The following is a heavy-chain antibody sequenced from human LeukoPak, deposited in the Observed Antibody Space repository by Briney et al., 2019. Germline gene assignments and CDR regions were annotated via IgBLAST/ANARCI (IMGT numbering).Heavy chain of an antibody. V-gene: IGHV3-9*03. D-gene: IGHD2-2*01. J-gene: IGHJ4*02. CDR2: ISWNSGSI. Sequence: PGGSLRLSCAASGFTFDDYAMHWVRQAPGKGLEWVSGISWNSGSIGYADSVKGRFTISRDTAKNSLYLQMNSLRAEDMAFYYCAKAYCSSTSCHCDYWGQGTLVTVSS. CDR1: GFTFDDYA. CDR3: AKAYCSSTSCHCDY.